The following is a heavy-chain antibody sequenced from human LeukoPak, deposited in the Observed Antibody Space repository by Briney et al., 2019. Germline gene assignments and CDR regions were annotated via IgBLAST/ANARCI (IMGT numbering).Heavy chain of an antibody. J-gene: IGHJ4*02. D-gene: IGHD6-6*01. CDR3: ARTKGIYGSSGYYFDY. CDR1: SDSFSGYF. V-gene: IGHV4-34*01. Sequence: SETLSLSCTVYSDSFSGYFWTWIRQSPGKGLEWIGEINHSGGTNYSPSLKSRVTMSVATSKDQFSLSLNSMTAADTAVYYCARTKGIYGSSGYYFDYWGQGTLVTVSS. CDR2: INHSGGT.